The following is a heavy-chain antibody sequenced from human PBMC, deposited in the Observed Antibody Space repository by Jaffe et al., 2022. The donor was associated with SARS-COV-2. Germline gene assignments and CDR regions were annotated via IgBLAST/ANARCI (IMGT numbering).Heavy chain of an antibody. J-gene: IGHJ4*02. CDR1: GFTFSSYG. Sequence: QVQLVESGGGVVQPGRSLRLSCAASGFTFSSYGMHWVRQAPGKGLEWVAVISYDGSNKYYADSVKGRFTISRDNSKNTLYLQMNSLRAEDTAVYYCAKDVVDTAMVTGGGFDYWGQGTLVTVSS. CDR3: AKDVVDTAMVTGGGFDY. CDR2: ISYDGSNK. V-gene: IGHV3-30*18. D-gene: IGHD5-18*01.